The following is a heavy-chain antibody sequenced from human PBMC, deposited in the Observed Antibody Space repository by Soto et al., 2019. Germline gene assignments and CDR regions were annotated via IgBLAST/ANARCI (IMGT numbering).Heavy chain of an antibody. J-gene: IGHJ4*02. CDR1: GFSLSTSGVG. Sequence: QITLKESGPTLVKPTQTLTLTCTFSGFSLSTSGVGVGWIRQPPGKALEWLALIYWDDDKRYSPSLKSRLTSTKDTSKNQVVLTMTNMDPVDTATDDCAHIRGSGSCDYWGQGTLVTVSS. CDR3: AHIRGSGSCDY. CDR2: IYWDDDK. V-gene: IGHV2-5*02. D-gene: IGHD3-10*01.